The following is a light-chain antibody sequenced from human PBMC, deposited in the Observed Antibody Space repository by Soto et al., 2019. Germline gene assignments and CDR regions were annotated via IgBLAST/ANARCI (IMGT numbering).Light chain of an antibody. J-gene: IGKJ4*01. V-gene: IGKV4-1*01. Sequence: DIVMTQSPDSLAMSLGERATINCKSSQSVLYSSNNKNYLAWYQQRPGQPPKLLLYWASTRESGVPDRFSGSGSGTDFILHLSSLQAEDGAVYFCQQFYKTPLTFGGGTKVEIK. CDR2: WAS. CDR3: QQFYKTPLT. CDR1: QSVLYSSNNKNY.